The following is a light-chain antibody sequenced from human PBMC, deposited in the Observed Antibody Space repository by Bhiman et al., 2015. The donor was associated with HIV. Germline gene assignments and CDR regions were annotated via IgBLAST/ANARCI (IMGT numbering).Light chain of an antibody. CDR1: GSNIGDRF. Sequence: QSVLTQPPSVSAAPGQRVTISCSGSGSNIGDRFVSWYQHPPRNSPQILIYDNEHRPSGIPDRFSGSKSGTSASLGISGLQTGDEAVYYCATWDMSLNSVVFGGGTKLTVL. V-gene: IGLV1-51*01. CDR3: ATWDMSLNSVV. J-gene: IGLJ2*01. CDR2: DNE.